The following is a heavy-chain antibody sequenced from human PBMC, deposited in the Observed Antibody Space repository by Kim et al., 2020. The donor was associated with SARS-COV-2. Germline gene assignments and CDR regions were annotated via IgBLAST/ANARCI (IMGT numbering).Heavy chain of an antibody. CDR3: ARTAMDFDSGSYYSFDY. D-gene: IGHD3-22*01. CDR2: IYPDDSDT. V-gene: IGHV5-51*01. CDR1: GYSFTNYW. J-gene: IGHJ4*01. Sequence: GESLKISCKGSGYSFTNYWIGWVRQMPGKGLAWMGIIYPDDSDTRYSPSFQGQVTISADKSISTAYLQWSSLKASETALYYCARTAMDFDSGSYYSFDYW.